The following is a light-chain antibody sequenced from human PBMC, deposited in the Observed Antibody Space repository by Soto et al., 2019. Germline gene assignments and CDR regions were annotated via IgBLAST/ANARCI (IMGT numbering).Light chain of an antibody. CDR3: QHYASSSGWL. CDR1: QSVSSSY. V-gene: IGKV3-20*01. J-gene: IGKJ1*01. CDR2: GAA. Sequence: EIVLTQSPGTLSLSPGERATLSCRASQSVSSSYLAWYQQKPGQAPRLLIYGAASRSTGIPDGFSGSGSGTDFTLTISRLEPEDFAVYYCQHYASSSGWLFGQPDQVQI.